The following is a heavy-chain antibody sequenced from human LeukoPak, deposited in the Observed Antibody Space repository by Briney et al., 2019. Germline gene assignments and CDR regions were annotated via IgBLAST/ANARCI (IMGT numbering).Heavy chain of an antibody. Sequence: PSETLSLTCTVSGYSISSGHYWGWIRQPPGKGLEWIGSMYHSGSTYYNPPLKSRVTISEDTSKNQFSLKLSSVTAADTAVYYCARRAMVATYGYYYYYMDVWGKGTTVTISS. CDR3: ARRAMVATYGYYYYYMDV. CDR1: GYSISSGHY. J-gene: IGHJ6*03. CDR2: MYHSGST. V-gene: IGHV4-38-2*02. D-gene: IGHD5-12*01.